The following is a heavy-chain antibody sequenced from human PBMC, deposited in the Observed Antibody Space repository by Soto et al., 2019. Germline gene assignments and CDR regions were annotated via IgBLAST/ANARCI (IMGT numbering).Heavy chain of an antibody. V-gene: IGHV4-38-2*01. CDR1: GYSISSGYY. J-gene: IGHJ5*02. Sequence: SETLSLTCAVSGYSISSGYYWGWVRQPPGKGLEWIGNIHHTGNTYYNPSLKSRVTISVDTSRNQFSLKLTSVTAADTAMYYCARYCTNGVCDHNWFDPWGQGTLGT. CDR2: IHHTGNT. D-gene: IGHD2-8*01. CDR3: ARYCTNGVCDHNWFDP.